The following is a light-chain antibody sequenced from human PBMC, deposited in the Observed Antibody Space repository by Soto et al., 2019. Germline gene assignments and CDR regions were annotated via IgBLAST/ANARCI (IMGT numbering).Light chain of an antibody. CDR3: QQYNTWPLT. V-gene: IGKV3-15*01. J-gene: IGKJ4*01. Sequence: EIVMTQSPATLSVSPGERATLSCRASQSVSSNLAWYQQKPGQAPRLLIYGASTRATGIPARFSGRGSGTEFTLAISRLQSEDFAVYYCQQYNTWPLTFGGGTKVDIK. CDR2: GAS. CDR1: QSVSSN.